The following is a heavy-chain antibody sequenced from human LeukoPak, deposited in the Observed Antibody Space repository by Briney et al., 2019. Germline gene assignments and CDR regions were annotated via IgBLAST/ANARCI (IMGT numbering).Heavy chain of an antibody. J-gene: IGHJ4*02. CDR1: GYTFTSYG. D-gene: IGHD5-18*01. CDR3: ARSDTALRFGSIDY. Sequence: ASVKVSCKASGYTFTSYGISWVRQAPGQGLEWMGWISAYNGNTNYAQKLQGRVTMTTDTSTSTAYMELRSLRSEDTAVYYCARSDTALRFGSIDYWGQGTLVTVSS. CDR2: ISAYNGNT. V-gene: IGHV1-18*01.